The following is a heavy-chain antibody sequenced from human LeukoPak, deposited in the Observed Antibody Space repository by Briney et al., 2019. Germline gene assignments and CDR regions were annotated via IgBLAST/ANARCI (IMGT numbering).Heavy chain of an antibody. J-gene: IGHJ4*02. Sequence: SETLSLTCTVSGGSISGYYWSWIRQTAGKGLEWIGRLYTSGSTNYNPSLKSRVTMSVDTSRNQFSLKPTSVTAADTAVYYCARVGMAVAESFFDYWGQGTLVTVSS. CDR3: ARVGMAVAESFFDY. V-gene: IGHV4-4*07. CDR1: GGSISGYY. D-gene: IGHD6-19*01. CDR2: LYTSGST.